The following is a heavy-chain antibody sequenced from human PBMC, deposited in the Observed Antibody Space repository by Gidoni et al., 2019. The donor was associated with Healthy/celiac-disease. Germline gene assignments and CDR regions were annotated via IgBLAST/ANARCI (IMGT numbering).Heavy chain of an antibody. J-gene: IGHJ3*02. V-gene: IGHV1-2*04. CDR1: GYTFTGYY. Sequence: QVQLVQSGGEVKKHGASVKVSCKAAGYTFTGYYMHWVRQAPGQGLEWMGWINPNSGGTNYAHKFQGWVTMTSDTSISTAYMVLTRLRSDDTAVYYCARPSITMVQGVMYAFDILGQGTMVTVSS. CDR2: INPNSGGT. D-gene: IGHD3-10*01. CDR3: ARPSITMVQGVMYAFDI.